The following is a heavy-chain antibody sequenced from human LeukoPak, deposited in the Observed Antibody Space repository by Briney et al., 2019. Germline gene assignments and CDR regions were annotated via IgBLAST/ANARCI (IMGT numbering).Heavy chain of an antibody. CDR3: ARYGVGSGSYDGLDI. Sequence: GRSLRLSCAASGFTFSSYWMHWVRQAPGKGLVWVSRINSDGSTTSYADFVKGRFTTSRDDAKNTLYLQMSSLRAEDTAVYYCARYGVGSGSYDGLDIWGQGTMLTVSS. D-gene: IGHD3-10*01. CDR2: INSDGSTT. J-gene: IGHJ3*02. CDR1: GFTFSSYW. V-gene: IGHV3-74*01.